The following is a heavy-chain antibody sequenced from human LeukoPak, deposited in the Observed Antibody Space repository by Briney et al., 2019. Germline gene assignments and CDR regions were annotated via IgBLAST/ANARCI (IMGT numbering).Heavy chain of an antibody. Sequence: AGGSLRLSCAASGFTFSNAWMSWVRQAPGKGLEWVGFIRSKAYGGTTEYAASVKGRFTISRDDSKSIAYLQMNSLKTEDTAVYYCTTQSDGSSWGDYFDYWGQGTLVTVSS. CDR2: IRSKAYGGTT. J-gene: IGHJ4*02. V-gene: IGHV3-49*04. CDR3: TTQSDGSSWGDYFDY. CDR1: GFTFSNAW. D-gene: IGHD6-13*01.